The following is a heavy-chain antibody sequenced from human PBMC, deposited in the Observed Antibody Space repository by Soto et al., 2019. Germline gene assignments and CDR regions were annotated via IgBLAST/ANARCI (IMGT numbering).Heavy chain of an antibody. CDR3: ASATMVRGVITPGEDY. J-gene: IGHJ4*02. CDR1: GYTFTSYY. D-gene: IGHD3-10*01. V-gene: IGHV1-46*03. CDR2: INPSGGST. Sequence: QVQLVQSGAEVKKPGASVKVSCKASGYTFTSYYMHWVRQAPGQGLEWMGIINPSGGSTSDAQKFQGRVTRTRDTSTSTVYMELRSLRSEDTAVYYCASATMVRGVITPGEDYWGQGTLVTVSS.